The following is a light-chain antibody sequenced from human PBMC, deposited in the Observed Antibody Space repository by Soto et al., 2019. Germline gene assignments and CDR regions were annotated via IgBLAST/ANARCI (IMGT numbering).Light chain of an antibody. CDR3: QQSNNTPVT. CDR1: QTVRTY. V-gene: IGKV1-39*01. J-gene: IGKJ5*01. Sequence: DIVLTQSPASLSSSVEYRFTVSCRASQTVRTYLSWYQQKPGKAPRLLIYAASNLQSGIPSRFSGSGSGTDFSLTITSLRPEDFAVYWCQQSNNTPVTFGQGTRLEI. CDR2: AAS.